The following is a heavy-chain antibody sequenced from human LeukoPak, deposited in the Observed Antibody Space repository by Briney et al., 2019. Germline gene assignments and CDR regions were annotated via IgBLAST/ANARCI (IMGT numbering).Heavy chain of an antibody. Sequence: GESLKISCKGSGYSFTSYWIGWVRQMPGKGLEWMGIIYPGDSDTRYSPSFQGQVTISADKSISTAYLQWSSLKASDTAMYYCARQQYYGSGSSDAFDIWGQGTMVTVSS. CDR1: GYSFTSYW. J-gene: IGHJ3*02. D-gene: IGHD3-10*01. V-gene: IGHV5-51*01. CDR3: ARQQYYGSGSSDAFDI. CDR2: IYPGDSDT.